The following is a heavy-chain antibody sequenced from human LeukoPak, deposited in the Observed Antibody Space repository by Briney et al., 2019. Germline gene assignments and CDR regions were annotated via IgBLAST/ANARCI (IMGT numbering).Heavy chain of an antibody. CDR1: GFTFSNYW. D-gene: IGHD6-13*01. CDR3: ARLLREAAGTVYYYYYYMDV. CDR2: ISSDGSST. V-gene: IGHV3-74*01. J-gene: IGHJ6*03. Sequence: GGSLRLSCAASGFTFSNYWMHWVRQAPGKGLVWVSRISSDGSSTTYADSVKGRFTISRENAENKMYLQMNSLRAEDTAASYCARLLREAAGTVYYYYYYMDVWGKGTTVTVSS.